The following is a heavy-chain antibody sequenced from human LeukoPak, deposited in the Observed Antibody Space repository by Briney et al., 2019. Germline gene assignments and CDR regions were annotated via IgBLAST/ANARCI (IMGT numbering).Heavy chain of an antibody. Sequence: GRSLRLSCVASGLTFSSYGMHWVRQAPGKGLEWVAVISYDGSNKYYADSVKGRFTISRDNSKNTLYLQMNSLRAEDTAVYYCAKDRMVGATYFDYWGQGTLVTVSS. CDR3: AKDRMVGATYFDY. J-gene: IGHJ4*02. CDR2: ISYDGSNK. CDR1: GLTFSSYG. V-gene: IGHV3-30*18. D-gene: IGHD1-26*01.